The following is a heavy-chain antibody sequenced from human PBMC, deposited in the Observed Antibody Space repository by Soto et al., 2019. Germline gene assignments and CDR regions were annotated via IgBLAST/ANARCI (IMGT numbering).Heavy chain of an antibody. Sequence: GGSLRLSCAASGFTFSNAWMSWVRQAPGKGLEWVGRIKSKTDGGTTDYAAPVKGSFTISRDDSKNTLYLQMNSLKTEDTTVYYCTTGVSGSCYYYYGMDVWGQGTTVTVSS. CDR3: TTGVSGSCYYYYGMDV. D-gene: IGHD1-26*01. CDR2: IKSKTDGGTT. V-gene: IGHV3-15*01. CDR1: GFTFSNAW. J-gene: IGHJ6*02.